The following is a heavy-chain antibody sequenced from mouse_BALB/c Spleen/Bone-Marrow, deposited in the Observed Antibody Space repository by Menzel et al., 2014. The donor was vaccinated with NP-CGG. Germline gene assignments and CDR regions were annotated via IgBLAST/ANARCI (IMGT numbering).Heavy chain of an antibody. J-gene: IGHJ2*01. D-gene: IGHD4-1*01. CDR3: TREDTNWDFDY. Sequence: EVMQVESGGGLVKPGGSLKLSCAASGLTFSSYTMSWVRQTPEKRLEWVATISSGGSYTYYPDSVKGRSTISRDNAKNTLYLQMSSLKSEDTAMYYCTREDTNWDFDYWGQGTTLTVSS. V-gene: IGHV5-6-4*01. CDR1: GLTFSSYT. CDR2: ISSGGSYT.